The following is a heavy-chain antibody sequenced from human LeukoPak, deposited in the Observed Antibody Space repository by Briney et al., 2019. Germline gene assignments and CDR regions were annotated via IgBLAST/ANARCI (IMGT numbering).Heavy chain of an antibody. CDR2: IKQDGSEK. D-gene: IGHD1-7*01. CDR3: AREDDWNYEDN. CDR1: GFTVSSNY. Sequence: GGSLRLSCAASGFTVSSNYMSWVRQAPGKGLEWVANIKQDGSEKYYVDSVKGRFTISRDNAKNSLSLQMNSLRAEDTAVYYCAREDDWNYEDNWGQGALVTVSS. V-gene: IGHV3-7*01. J-gene: IGHJ4*02.